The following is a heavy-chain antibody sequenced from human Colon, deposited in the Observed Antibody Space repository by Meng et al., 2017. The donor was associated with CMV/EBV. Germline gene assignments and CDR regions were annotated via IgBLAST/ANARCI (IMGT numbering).Heavy chain of an antibody. CDR1: GGSISSSSYY. CDR3: ARAAAAGEYYFDY. V-gene: IGHV4-39*07. Sequence: HLQLQEWGPGLVKPSETLSLTCTVSGGSISSSSYYWGWIRQPPGKGLEWIGSIYYSGSTHYNPSLKSRVTISVDTSKNQFSLKLSSVTAADTAVYYCARAAAAGEYYFDYWGQGTLVTVSS. J-gene: IGHJ4*02. D-gene: IGHD6-13*01. CDR2: IYYSGST.